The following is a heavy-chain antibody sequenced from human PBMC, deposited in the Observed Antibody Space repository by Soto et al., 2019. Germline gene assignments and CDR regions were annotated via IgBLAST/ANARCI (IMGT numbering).Heavy chain of an antibody. D-gene: IGHD3-16*02. CDR2: IIPIFGTA. V-gene: IGHV1-69*01. CDR1: GGTFSSYA. CDR3: ARDWRDYVWGSYRFNWFDP. Sequence: QVQLVQSGAEVKKPGSSVKVSCKASGGTFSSYAISWVRQAPGQGLEWMGGIIPIFGTANYVQKFQGRVTITADESTSTAYMELSSLRSEDTAVYYCARDWRDYVWGSYRFNWFDPWGQGNLGTVSS. J-gene: IGHJ5*02.